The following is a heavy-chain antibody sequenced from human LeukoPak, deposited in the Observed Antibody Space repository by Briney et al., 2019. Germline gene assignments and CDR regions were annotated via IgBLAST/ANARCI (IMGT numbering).Heavy chain of an antibody. CDR3: ASGGAIVIVTAAAYMDV. CDR1: GYTFTGYY. Sequence: ASVKVSCKASGYTFTGYYMHWVRQAPGQGLEWMGWINPNSGGTNSAQKFQGRVTMTRDTSISTAYMEVSRLRSDDTAVYYCASGGAIVIVTAAAYMDVWGKGTTVTVSS. V-gene: IGHV1-2*02. J-gene: IGHJ6*03. D-gene: IGHD2-2*01. CDR2: INPNSGGT.